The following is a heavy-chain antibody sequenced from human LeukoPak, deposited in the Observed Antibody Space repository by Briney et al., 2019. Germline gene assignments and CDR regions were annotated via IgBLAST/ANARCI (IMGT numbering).Heavy chain of an antibody. V-gene: IGHV3-23*01. CDR3: VREDTPATANY. J-gene: IGHJ4*02. D-gene: IGHD2-21*02. Sequence: GGSLRLSCAASGFNFANHAMSWVRQTPGKGLEWVSAISGGGDITYYADSVTGRFAISRDNSKDTLFLQMHSLRPGDTAVYYCVREDTPATANYWGQGTLVTISS. CDR1: GFNFANHA. CDR2: ISGGGDIT.